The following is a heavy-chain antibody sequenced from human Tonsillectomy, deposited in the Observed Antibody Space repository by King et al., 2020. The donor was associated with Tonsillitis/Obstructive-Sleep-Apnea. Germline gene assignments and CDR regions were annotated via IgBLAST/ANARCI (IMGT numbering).Heavy chain of an antibody. V-gene: IGHV3-64D*06. CDR1: GLTLSSYA. Sequence: VQLVESGGGLVQPGGSLRLSCSASGLTLSSYAMHWVRQAPGKGLEYVSSIISGGGTFSTDSVKGRFTVSRDISKNTLYLQMNSLRPEDTAVYYCLNTPRTTGSTGNYWGQGTMVTVSS. J-gene: IGHJ4*02. CDR3: LNTPRTTGSTGNY. CDR2: IISGGGT. D-gene: IGHD1-1*01.